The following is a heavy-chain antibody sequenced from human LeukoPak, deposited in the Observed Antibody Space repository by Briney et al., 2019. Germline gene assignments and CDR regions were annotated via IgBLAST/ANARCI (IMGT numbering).Heavy chain of an antibody. D-gene: IGHD3-22*01. Sequence: ASVKVSCKASGYTFTSYGISWVRQAPGQGLEWMGLISAYNGNTNYAQKLQGRVTMTTETSTSTAYMELRSLRSDDTAVYYCARERQDYYDSSGYYGMFDYWGQGTLVTVSS. V-gene: IGHV1-18*01. CDR1: GYTFTSYG. CDR2: ISAYNGNT. CDR3: ARERQDYYDSSGYYGMFDY. J-gene: IGHJ4*02.